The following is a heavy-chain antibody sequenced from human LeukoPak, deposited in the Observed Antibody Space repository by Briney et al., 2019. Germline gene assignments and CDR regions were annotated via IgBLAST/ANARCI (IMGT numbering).Heavy chain of an antibody. CDR2: IKQDGSEK. Sequence: GGSLRLSCAVSGFTFSSYWMSWVRQAPGKGLECVANIKQDGSEKYYVDSVKGRFTISRDNVKNSLYLQMNSLRAEDTAVYYCARPHYDSWSGPPVVWGKGTTITVSS. CDR1: GFTFSSYW. D-gene: IGHD3-3*01. CDR3: ARPHYDSWSGPPVV. V-gene: IGHV3-7*01. J-gene: IGHJ6*04.